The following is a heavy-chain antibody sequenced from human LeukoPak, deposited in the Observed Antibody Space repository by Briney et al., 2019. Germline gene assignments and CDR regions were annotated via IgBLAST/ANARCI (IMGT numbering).Heavy chain of an antibody. D-gene: IGHD6-13*01. J-gene: IGHJ6*02. CDR3: ARAFSSWYGIYYYGMDV. CDR1: GFTFSSYS. Sequence: GGSLRLSCAASGFTFSSYSMNWVRQVPGKGLEWVSSISSSSSYIYYADSVKGRFTISRDNAKNSLYPQMNSLRAEDTAVYYCARAFSSWYGIYYYGMDVWGQGTTVTVSS. V-gene: IGHV3-21*01. CDR2: ISSSSSYI.